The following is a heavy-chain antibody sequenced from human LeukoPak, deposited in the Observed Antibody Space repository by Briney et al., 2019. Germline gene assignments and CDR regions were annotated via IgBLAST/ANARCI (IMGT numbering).Heavy chain of an antibody. V-gene: IGHV3-9*01. D-gene: IGHD6-13*01. CDR2: ISWNSDRV. J-gene: IGHJ4*02. CDR1: GFTFEDYA. CDR3: AKDRKLGIAAAGRLDY. Sequence: GGSLRLSCAASGFTFEDYAMHWVRQGPGKGLEWVSGISWNSDRVGYADSVKGRFTISRDNSKNTLYLQMNSLRAEDTAVYYCAKDRKLGIAAAGRLDYWGQGTLVTVSS.